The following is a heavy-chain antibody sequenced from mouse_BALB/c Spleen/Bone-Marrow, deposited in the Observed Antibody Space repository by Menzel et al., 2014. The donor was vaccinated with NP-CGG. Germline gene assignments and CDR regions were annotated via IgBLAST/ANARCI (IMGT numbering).Heavy chain of an antibody. Sequence: VQLKESGGGLVQPGGSLELSCAASGFDFSRYWMSWVRQAPGKGLEWIGEINPESSTINYTPSLKDKFIISRDNAKKTLYLQMSKVRSEDTALYYCARLGYYGSSDYWGQGTTLTVSS. CDR1: GFDFSRYW. V-gene: IGHV4-1*02. CDR3: ARLGYYGSSDY. D-gene: IGHD1-1*01. J-gene: IGHJ2*01. CDR2: INPESSTI.